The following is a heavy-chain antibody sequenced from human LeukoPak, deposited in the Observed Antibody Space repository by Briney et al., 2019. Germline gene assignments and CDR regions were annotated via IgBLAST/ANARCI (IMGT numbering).Heavy chain of an antibody. D-gene: IGHD6-25*01. Sequence: PGGSLSLSCAASGFTFSSYGMHWVRQAPGKGLEWVAVISYDGSNKYYADSVKGRFTISRDNSKNTLYLQMNSLRAEDTAVYYWAKDPGAALRSLLDNFDHWGEGTLVTVPS. V-gene: IGHV3-30*18. CDR2: ISYDGSNK. J-gene: IGHJ4*02. CDR1: GFTFSSYG. CDR3: AKDPGAALRSLLDNFDH.